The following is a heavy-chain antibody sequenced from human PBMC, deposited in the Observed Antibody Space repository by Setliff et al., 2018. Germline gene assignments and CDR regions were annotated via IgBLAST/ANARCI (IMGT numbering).Heavy chain of an antibody. Sequence: SLRLSCAASAFSFSDNYMSWIRQAPGKGLEWVAYISSSGISIDYADSVKGRFTISRDNAKNSLSLQMNGLRVEDTAVYYCARDVAGGSYATYFDHWGQGTLVTVSS. CDR3: ARDVAGGSYATYFDH. CDR1: AFSFSDNY. J-gene: IGHJ4*02. V-gene: IGHV3-11*04. CDR2: ISSSGISI. D-gene: IGHD1-26*01.